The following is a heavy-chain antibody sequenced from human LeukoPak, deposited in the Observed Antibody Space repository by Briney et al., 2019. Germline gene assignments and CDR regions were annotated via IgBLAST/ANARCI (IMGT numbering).Heavy chain of an antibody. V-gene: IGHV3-30-3*01. CDR2: ISYDGSSE. CDR1: GFTFNSYA. J-gene: IGHJ4*02. D-gene: IGHD3-22*01. Sequence: GGSLRLSCAASGFTFNSYAMHWVRQAPGKGLEGVALISYDGSSEYYPDSVKGRFTISRDNSKNTLYLQMNSLRVEDTAVYYCAKVVNSGYYYYFDYWGQGTLVTVSS. CDR3: AKVVNSGYYYYFDY.